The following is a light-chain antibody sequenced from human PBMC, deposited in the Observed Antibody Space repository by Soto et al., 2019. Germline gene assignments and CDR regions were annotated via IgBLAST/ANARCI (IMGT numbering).Light chain of an antibody. V-gene: IGKV1-9*01. CDR3: QQLSTYPLT. CDR1: QGISSY. Sequence: IQLTQSPSSLSASVGDRVTITCRASQGISSYLAWYQQKPGKAPKLLIYAASTLQSGVPSRFSDSGSGTDFTLTISSLQPEDFATYYCQQLSTYPLTFGGGTKVDIK. J-gene: IGKJ4*01. CDR2: AAS.